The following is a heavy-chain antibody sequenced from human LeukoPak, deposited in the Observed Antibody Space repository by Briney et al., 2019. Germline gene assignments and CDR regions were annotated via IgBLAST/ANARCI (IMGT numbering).Heavy chain of an antibody. CDR2: IYYSGST. V-gene: IGHV4-31*03. CDR1: GGSISSGGYY. Sequence: PSETLSLTCTVSGGSISSGGYYWSWIRQHPGKGLEWIGYIYYSGSTYYNPSLKSRVTISVDTSKNQFSLKLGSVTAADTAVYYCARARRDGSGEWWFDPWGQGTLVTVSS. D-gene: IGHD3-10*01. CDR3: ARARRDGSGEWWFDP. J-gene: IGHJ5*02.